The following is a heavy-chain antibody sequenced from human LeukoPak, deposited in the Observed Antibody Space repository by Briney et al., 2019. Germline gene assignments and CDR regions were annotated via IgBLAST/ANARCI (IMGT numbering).Heavy chain of an antibody. Sequence: PGGSLRLSCAASGFSFRSYWMSWVRQAPGKGLEWVAHIKQDGSEKYYVDSVKGRFTISRDNAKNSLYLQMNSLRAEDRAVYYCARDRIPGYCTSGSCTTDYWGQGTLVTVSS. V-gene: IGHV3-7*01. CDR1: GFSFRSYW. CDR2: IKQDGSEK. CDR3: ARDRIPGYCTSGSCTTDY. J-gene: IGHJ4*02. D-gene: IGHD2-15*01.